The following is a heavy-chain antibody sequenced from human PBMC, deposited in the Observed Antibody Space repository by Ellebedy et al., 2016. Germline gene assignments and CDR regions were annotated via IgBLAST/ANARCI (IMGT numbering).Heavy chain of an antibody. V-gene: IGHV1-69*04. D-gene: IGHD3-10*01. CDR2: IIPILGIA. J-gene: IGHJ4*02. CDR3: ARGDYGSGLSY. Sequence: SVKVSXXASGGTFSSYAISWVRQAPGQGLEWMGRIIPILGIANYAQKLQGRVTMTTDTSTSTAYMELRSLRSDDTAVYYCARGDYGSGLSYWGQGTLVTVSS. CDR1: GGTFSSYA.